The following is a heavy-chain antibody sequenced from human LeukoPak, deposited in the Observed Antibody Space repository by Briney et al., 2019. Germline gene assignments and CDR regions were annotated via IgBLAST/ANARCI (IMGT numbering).Heavy chain of an antibody. V-gene: IGHV1-69*04. D-gene: IGHD5-12*01. CDR1: GGTFSSYA. CDR2: IIPILGIA. CDR3: ASETTMYFDY. J-gene: IGHJ4*02. Sequence: SVKVSCKASGGTFSSYAISWVRQAPGQGLEWMGRIIPILGIADYAQKFQGRVTITADKSTSTAYMELSSLRSEDTAVYYCASETTMYFDYWGQGTLVTVSS.